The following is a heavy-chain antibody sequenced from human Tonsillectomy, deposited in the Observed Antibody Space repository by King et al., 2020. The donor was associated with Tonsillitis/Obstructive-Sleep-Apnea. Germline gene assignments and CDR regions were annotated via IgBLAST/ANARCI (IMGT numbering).Heavy chain of an antibody. CDR1: GFTFSSYS. V-gene: IGHV3-21*01. CDR2: ISSSSSYI. J-gene: IGHJ4*02. Sequence: VQLVESGGGLVKPGGSLRLSCAASGFTFSSYSMNWVRQAPGKGLEWVSSISSSSSYIYYADSVKGRFTISRDNAKNSLYLQMNSLRAEDTAVYYCARVIEDFWSGSFHFDYWGQGTLVTVSS. CDR3: ARVIEDFWSGSFHFDY. D-gene: IGHD3-3*01.